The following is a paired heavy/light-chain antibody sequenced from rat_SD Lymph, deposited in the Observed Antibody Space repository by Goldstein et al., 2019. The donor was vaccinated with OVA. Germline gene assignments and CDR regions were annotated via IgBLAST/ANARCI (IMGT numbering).Heavy chain of an antibody. Sequence: QIQLAQSGPELKKPGESVRISCKASGYTFTDYAMHWVKQTPGEGLKWMGWINTFTGKPTYSDDCKGRFVFSLEASASTAILQISNLKNEDTATYFCARPNWDPGWFAYWGQGTLVTVSS. CDR2: INTFTGKP. V-gene: IGHV9-4*01. CDR3: ARPNWDPGWFAY. CDR1: GYTFTDYA. D-gene: IGHD5-1*01. J-gene: IGHJ3*01.
Light chain of an antibody. CDR3: QQYRNYPST. CDR2: NAN. V-gene: IGKV12S32*01. Sequence: DIRTTQSPASLSASLGETVNIECLTSEDIYSDLVWYQQKPGKSPHLLIYNANRLQNGVPSRFSGSGSGTQYFLKINSLQSEDVATYFCQQYRNYPSTFGTGTKLELK. CDR1: EDIYSD. J-gene: IGKJ2-1*01.